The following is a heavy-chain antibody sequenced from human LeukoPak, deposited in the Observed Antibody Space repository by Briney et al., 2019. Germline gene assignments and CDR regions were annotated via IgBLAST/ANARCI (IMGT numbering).Heavy chain of an antibody. Sequence: GGSLRLSCAASGFTFSSYAMHWVRQAPGKGLQWVAVISYDGSDKYHADSVKGRFTISRDNSKNTPYLQMNSLRVEDTAVYYCAREGSSTNQGGDHYYYMDVWGKGTTVTVSS. CDR2: ISYDGSDK. CDR3: AREGSSTNQGGDHYYYMDV. CDR1: GFTFSSYA. J-gene: IGHJ6*03. V-gene: IGHV3-30-3*01. D-gene: IGHD2-2*01.